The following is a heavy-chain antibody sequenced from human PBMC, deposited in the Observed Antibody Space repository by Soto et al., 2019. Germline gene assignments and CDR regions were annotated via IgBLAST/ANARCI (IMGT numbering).Heavy chain of an antibody. CDR1: GFTVSSGY. J-gene: IGHJ5*02. CDR2: SYSGGST. D-gene: IGHD6-6*01. CDR3: AREQTSGWFDP. V-gene: IGHV3-53*02. Sequence: EVQLVETGGGWIQPGGSLRLSCAASGFTVSSGYMTWVRQAPGKGLEWVSISYSGGSTYYADSVKGRFTVARDNSKNTLVLQMNSLRADDTAVYYCAREQTSGWFDPWGQGTLVTVSS.